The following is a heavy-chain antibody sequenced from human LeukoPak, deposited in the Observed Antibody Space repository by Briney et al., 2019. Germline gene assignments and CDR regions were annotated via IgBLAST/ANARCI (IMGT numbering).Heavy chain of an antibody. V-gene: IGHV4-59*08. J-gene: IGHJ4*02. CDR2: IDHSGNT. CDR3: ARLFPDRDGYNHTSFDY. D-gene: IGHD5-24*01. CDR1: GGSITYYY. Sequence: SETLSLTCIVSGGSITYYYWNWIRQPPGKGLEWIGYIDHSGNTNYNPSLKSRVTISVDTSKNLFSLNLRSVTAADTAMYYCARLFPDRDGYNHTSFDYWGQGTLVTVSS.